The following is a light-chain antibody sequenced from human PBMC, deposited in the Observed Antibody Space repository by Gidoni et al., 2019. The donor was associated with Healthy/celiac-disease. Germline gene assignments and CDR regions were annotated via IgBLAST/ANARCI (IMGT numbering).Light chain of an antibody. CDR3: QVWDSSSDHVV. J-gene: IGLJ2*01. V-gene: IGLV3-21*03. Sequence: SSFLTQPPSVSVAPGKTARITCGGNNLGSKNVHWYQQKPGQAPVLVVYDDSDRPSGIPERFSGSNSGNTATLTISRVEAGDEADHYCQVWDSSSDHVVFGGGTKLTVL. CDR2: DDS. CDR1: NLGSKN.